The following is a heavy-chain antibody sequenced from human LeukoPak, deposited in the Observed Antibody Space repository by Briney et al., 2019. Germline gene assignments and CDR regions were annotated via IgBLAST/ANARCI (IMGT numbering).Heavy chain of an antibody. D-gene: IGHD2-15*01. CDR1: GFTFSSYA. CDR2: ISDSGGST. J-gene: IGHJ6*02. V-gene: IGHV3-23*01. Sequence: PGGSLRLSCAASGFTFSSYAMSWVRQAPGKGLEWVSAISDSGGSTYYADSVKGRFTISRDNSKNTLYLQMNSLRAEDTAVYYCAKMVVAAKDYYYGMDVWGQGTTVTVSS. CDR3: AKMVVAAKDYYYGMDV.